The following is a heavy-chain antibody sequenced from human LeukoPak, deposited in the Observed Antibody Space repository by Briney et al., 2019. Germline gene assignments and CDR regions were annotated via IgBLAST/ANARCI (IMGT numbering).Heavy chain of an antibody. Sequence: ASVKVSCKASGYTFTNNYLHWVRQAPGQGLEWMGMIYPRDGSTSYAQNFQGRVTVTRDTSTTTVHMELRGMRSEDTAVYYCARDQERIGYEGQGTVVTVSA. CDR3: ARDQERIGY. J-gene: IGHJ4*02. D-gene: IGHD1-1*01. CDR1: GYTFTNNY. V-gene: IGHV1-46*01. CDR2: IYPRDGST.